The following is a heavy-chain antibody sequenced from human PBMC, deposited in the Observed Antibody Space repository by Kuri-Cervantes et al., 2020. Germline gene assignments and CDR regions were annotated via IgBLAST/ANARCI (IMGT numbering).Heavy chain of an antibody. CDR2: ISWNSGSI. D-gene: IGHD6-13*01. Sequence: GGSLRLSCAASGFAFSDYYMAWIRQAPGKGLDWVSGISWNSGSIGYADSVKGRFTISRDNAKNSLYLQMNNLGAEDTALYYCARDLRGSSCFWGQGALVTVSS. CDR1: GFAFSDYY. CDR3: ARDLRGSSCF. J-gene: IGHJ4*02. V-gene: IGHV3-11*04.